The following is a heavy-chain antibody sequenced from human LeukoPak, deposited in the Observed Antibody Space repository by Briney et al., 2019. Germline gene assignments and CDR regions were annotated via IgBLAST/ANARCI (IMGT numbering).Heavy chain of an antibody. CDR1: GYTFTGYY. V-gene: IGHV1-2*02. CDR3: ARERHYYDSSGYYGAEYFQH. D-gene: IGHD3-22*01. J-gene: IGHJ1*01. Sequence: APVKVSCKASGYTFTGYYMHWVRQAPGQGLEWMGWINPNSGGTNYAQKFQGRVTMTRDTSISTAYMELSRLRSDDTAVYYCARERHYYDSSGYYGAEYFQHWGQGTLVTVSS. CDR2: INPNSGGT.